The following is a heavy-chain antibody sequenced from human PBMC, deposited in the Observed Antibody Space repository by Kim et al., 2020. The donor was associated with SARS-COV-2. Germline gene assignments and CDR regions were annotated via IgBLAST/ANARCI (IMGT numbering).Heavy chain of an antibody. CDR3: AIIDNGVDV. CDR2: GRHK. V-gene: IGHV3-7*03. D-gene: IGHD1-26*01. Sequence: GRHKYYMDSVKGRFTISRDIAKKTLSLQMDSLRVEDTAIYYCAIIDNGVDVWGQGTTVIVSS. J-gene: IGHJ6*02.